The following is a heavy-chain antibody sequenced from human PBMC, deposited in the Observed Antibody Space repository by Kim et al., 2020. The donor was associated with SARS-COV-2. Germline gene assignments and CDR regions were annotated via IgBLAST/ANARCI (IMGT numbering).Heavy chain of an antibody. V-gene: IGHV4-59*01. D-gene: IGHD3-22*01. CDR1: GGSISSYY. Sequence: SETLSLTCTVSGGSISSYYWSWIRQPPGKGLEWIGYIYYSGSTNYNPSLKSRVTISVDTSKNQFSLKLSSVTAADTAVYYCARWKWLYISYWGQGTLVTVSS. J-gene: IGHJ4*02. CDR2: IYYSGST. CDR3: ARWKWLYISY.